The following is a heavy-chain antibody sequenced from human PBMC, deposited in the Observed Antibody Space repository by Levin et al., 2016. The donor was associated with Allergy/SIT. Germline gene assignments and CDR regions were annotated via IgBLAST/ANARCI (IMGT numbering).Heavy chain of an antibody. Sequence: SETLSLTCTVSGGSISSSSYYWGWIRQPPGKGLEWIGSIYYSGSTYYNPSLKSRLTIAVDTSKNQFSLKLSSVTAADTAVYYCAKHDNDILTISFWGQGTLVTVSS. CDR2: IYYSGST. CDR1: GGSISSSSYY. CDR3: AKHDNDILTISF. D-gene: IGHD3-9*01. V-gene: IGHV4-39*01. J-gene: IGHJ4*02.